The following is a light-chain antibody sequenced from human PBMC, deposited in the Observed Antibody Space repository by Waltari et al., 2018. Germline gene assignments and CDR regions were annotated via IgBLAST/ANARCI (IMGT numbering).Light chain of an antibody. CDR1: QTIGNY. CDR2: GAS. J-gene: IGKJ1*01. CDR3: QHHVRLPAT. V-gene: IGKV3-20*01. Sequence: LVLTQSPGTPSLSPGGRATLSCRASQTIGNYLAWYQQKPGQAPRLLIYGASSRAAGITDRFSGSGSGADFSLTISRLEPEDFAVYYCQHHVRLPATFGQGTKV.